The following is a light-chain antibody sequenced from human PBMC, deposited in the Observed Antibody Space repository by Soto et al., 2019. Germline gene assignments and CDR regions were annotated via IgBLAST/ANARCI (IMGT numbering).Light chain of an antibody. CDR1: TGAVTSDYY. V-gene: IGLV7-43*01. CDR2: KTS. Sequence: QAVVTQEPSLTVSPGGTVTLTCALTTGAVTSDYYPNWFQRKPGQAHRTLIYKTSNKHSGTPARFSGSLLGGKAALTLSGVQHEDEADHYCALLYRGSWVFGGGTKLTVL. J-gene: IGLJ3*02. CDR3: ALLYRGSWV.